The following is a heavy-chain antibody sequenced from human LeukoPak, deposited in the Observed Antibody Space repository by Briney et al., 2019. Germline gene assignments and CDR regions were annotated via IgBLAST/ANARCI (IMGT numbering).Heavy chain of an antibody. CDR1: GYTFTGYY. D-gene: IGHD6-19*01. J-gene: IGHJ4*02. CDR2: INPNSGGT. Sequence: ASVKVSCKASGYTFTGYYIHWVRQAPGQGLEWMGWINPNSGGTNYAQKFQGRVTMTRDTSISTAYMELSRLRSDDTAVYYCARDALAVAGTDYFDYWGQGTLVTVSS. CDR3: ARDALAVAGTDYFDY. V-gene: IGHV1-2*02.